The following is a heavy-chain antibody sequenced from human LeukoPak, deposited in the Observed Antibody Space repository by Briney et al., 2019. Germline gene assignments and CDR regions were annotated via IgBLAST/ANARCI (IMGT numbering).Heavy chain of an antibody. D-gene: IGHD5-24*01. J-gene: IGHJ3*02. V-gene: IGHV3-7*03. CDR1: GFTFSSYW. CDR2: IKQDGSEK. Sequence: GGSLRPSCAASGFTFSSYWMSWVRQAPGKGLEWVANIKQDGSEKYYVDSVKGRFTISRDNAKNSLYLQMNSLRAEDTAVYYCARDDNRGHDAFDIWGQGTMVTVSS. CDR3: ARDDNRGHDAFDI.